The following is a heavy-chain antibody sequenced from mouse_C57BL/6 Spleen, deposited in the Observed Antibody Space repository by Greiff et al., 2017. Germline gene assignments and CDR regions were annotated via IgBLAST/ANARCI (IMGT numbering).Heavy chain of an antibody. CDR3: ARKAASSGYRYPHYFDY. CDR1: GYTFTSYW. Sequence: QVQLQQPGAELVKPGASVKMSCKASGYTFTSYWITWVKQRPGQGLEWIGDIYPGSGSTNYNEKFKSKATLTVDTSSSTAYMQLSSLTSEDSAVYYCARKAASSGYRYPHYFDYWGQGTTLAVSS. D-gene: IGHD3-2*02. V-gene: IGHV1-55*01. J-gene: IGHJ2*01. CDR2: IYPGSGST.